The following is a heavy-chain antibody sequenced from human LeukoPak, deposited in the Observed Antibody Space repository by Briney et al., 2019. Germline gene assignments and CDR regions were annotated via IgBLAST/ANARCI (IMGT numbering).Heavy chain of an antibody. CDR1: GYTFTGYY. D-gene: IGHD6-13*01. V-gene: IGHV1-2*02. Sequence: GASVKVSCKASGYTFTGYYMHWVRQAPGQGLEWMGWINPNSGGTNYAQKFQGRVTMTRDTSTSTAYMELSRLRSDDTAVYYCARVRRSGSSWSRTSNWFDPWGQGTLVTVSS. CDR3: ARVRRSGSSWSRTSNWFDP. CDR2: INPNSGGT. J-gene: IGHJ5*02.